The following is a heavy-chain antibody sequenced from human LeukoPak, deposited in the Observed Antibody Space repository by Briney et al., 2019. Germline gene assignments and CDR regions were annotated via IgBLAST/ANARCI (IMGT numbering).Heavy chain of an antibody. J-gene: IGHJ5*01. Sequence: GASVKVSCKTSGYTFTSFDIHWVRQATGQGLEWMGWMKPNDGNRGFAQKFQGRLTMTSDTSLVPAYMELTSLTSDDTAVYYCARGDSVAGTSNYFDSWGQGTLVTVSS. D-gene: IGHD6-19*01. V-gene: IGHV1-8*01. CDR3: ARGDSVAGTSNYFDS. CDR2: MKPNDGNR. CDR1: GYTFTSFD.